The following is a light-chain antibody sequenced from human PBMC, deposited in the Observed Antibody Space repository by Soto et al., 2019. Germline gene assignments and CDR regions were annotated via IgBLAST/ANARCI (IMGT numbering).Light chain of an antibody. CDR1: QSISSW. Sequence: DIQKTKSPSTLSAAVGDRVTITCRASQSISSWLAWYHQKPGKAPKLLIYKASSLESGVPSRFSGSGSGTEFTLTISSLQPDDLATYYCQQYNSSPFTFGPGTKVDIK. CDR2: KAS. J-gene: IGKJ3*01. V-gene: IGKV1-5*03. CDR3: QQYNSSPFT.